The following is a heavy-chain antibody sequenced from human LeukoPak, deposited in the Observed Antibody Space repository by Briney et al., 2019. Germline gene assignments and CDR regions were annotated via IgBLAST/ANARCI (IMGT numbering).Heavy chain of an antibody. CDR3: ARAMYSGRYELDY. V-gene: IGHV3-66*01. CDR1: GFTVSSNY. D-gene: IGHD1-26*01. J-gene: IGHJ4*02. Sequence: GGSLRLSCAASGFTVSSNYMSWVRQAPGKGLEWVSVIYSGGSTYYADSVKGRFTISRDNSKNTLYLQMGSLRAEDMAVCYCARAMYSGRYELDYWGQGTLVTVSS. CDR2: IYSGGST.